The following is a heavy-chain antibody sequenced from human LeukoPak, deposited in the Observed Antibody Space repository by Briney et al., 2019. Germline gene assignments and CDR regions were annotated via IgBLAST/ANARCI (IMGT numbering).Heavy chain of an antibody. J-gene: IGHJ4*02. CDR1: GFALSGYW. Sequence: PGGSLRLSCAASGFALSGYWMNWVRQAPRKGLEWVASVNQGGSETYYVEFMRGRFTISRDNAKSSLYLQMNSLRAEDTAVYYCARGNDYGDYIGIYFDYWGQGTLVTVSS. CDR3: ARGNDYGDYIGIYFDY. D-gene: IGHD4-17*01. V-gene: IGHV3-7*01. CDR2: VNQGGSET.